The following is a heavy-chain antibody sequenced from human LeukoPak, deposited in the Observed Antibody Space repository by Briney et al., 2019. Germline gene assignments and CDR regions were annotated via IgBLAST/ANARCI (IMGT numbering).Heavy chain of an antibody. J-gene: IGHJ1*01. V-gene: IGHV3-7*01. CDR2: IKQDGSEK. CDR3: ARGGLRLSEYFQH. D-gene: IGHD2/OR15-2a*01. CDR1: GFTFSSYW. Sequence: VESGGGLVQPGGSLRLSCAASGFTFSSYWMSWVRQAPGKGLEWVANIKQDGSEKYYVDSVKGRFTISRDNAKNSLYLQMNSLRAEGTAVYYCARGGLRLSEYFQHWGQGTLVTVSS.